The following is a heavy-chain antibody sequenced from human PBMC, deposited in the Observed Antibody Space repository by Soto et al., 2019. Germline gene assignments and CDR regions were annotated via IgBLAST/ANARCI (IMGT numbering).Heavy chain of an antibody. CDR3: ARGQRGDY. V-gene: IGHV3-74*01. CDR2: VNTDGSST. Sequence: PGGSLRLSCAASGFAFSAYWMHWVRQVQGKGLVWVSRVNTDGSSTDYADFVEGRFTISRDNARNTLYLQMNSLRDEDTAVYYCARGQRGDYWGQGTLVTVSS. J-gene: IGHJ4*02. CDR1: GFAFSAYW.